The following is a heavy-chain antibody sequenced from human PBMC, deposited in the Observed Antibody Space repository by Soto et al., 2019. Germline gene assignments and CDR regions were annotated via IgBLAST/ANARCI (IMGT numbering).Heavy chain of an antibody. CDR2: IYSGGST. Sequence: EEQLVESGGDLVQPGGSLRLSCAASGFTVSNNYMSWVPQAPGKGLEWVSLIYSGGSTYYADSVKGRFTISRDSSKNTLYLHMNSLRAEDTAMYYCAAYSHKGYWGQGTLVTVSS. V-gene: IGHV3-66*01. J-gene: IGHJ4*02. CDR3: AAYSHKGY. D-gene: IGHD3-16*01. CDR1: GFTVSNNY.